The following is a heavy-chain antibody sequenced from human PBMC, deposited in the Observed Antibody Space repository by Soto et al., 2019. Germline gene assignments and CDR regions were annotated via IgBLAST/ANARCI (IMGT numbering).Heavy chain of an antibody. V-gene: IGHV4-61*01. CDR2: VYYRGST. J-gene: IGHJ2*01. CDR1: GDSISRGSYF. Sequence: QVQLQESGPGLVKPSETLSLSCSASGDSISRGSYFWSWIRQPPGKGLEWLGYVYYRGSTNYNPSLESRVTMSVDRSKNQISLKLISVTAADTAVYYCAREMSSMTWYFDIWGRGAPVTVSS. CDR3: AREMSSMTWYFDI.